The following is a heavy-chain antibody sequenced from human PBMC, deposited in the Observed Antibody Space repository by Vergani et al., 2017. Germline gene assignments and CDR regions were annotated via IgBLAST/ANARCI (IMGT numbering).Heavy chain of an antibody. J-gene: IGHJ3*02. D-gene: IGHD6-13*01. CDR3: ARESQQLVRYDAFDI. CDR2: ISYDGSNK. V-gene: IGHV3-30*03. Sequence: QVQLVESGGGVVQPGRSLRLSCAASGFTFSSYGMHWVRQAPGKGLEGVAVISYDGSNKYYADSVKGRFTISSDNSNNTLYLQMNSLRAEDTAVYYCARESQQLVRYDAFDIWGQGTMVTVSS. CDR1: GFTFSSYG.